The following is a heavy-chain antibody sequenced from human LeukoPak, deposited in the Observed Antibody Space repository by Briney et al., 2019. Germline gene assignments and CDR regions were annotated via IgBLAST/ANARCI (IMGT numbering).Heavy chain of an antibody. CDR3: ASPPGRPNGD. V-gene: IGHV3-53*05. CDR1: GFTVSSNY. J-gene: IGHJ4*02. CDR2: IYSGGST. D-gene: IGHD7-27*01. Sequence: GGSLRLSCAASGFTVSSNYMSWVRQAPGKGLEWVSVIYSGGSTYSAASVKGRFTISRDNSKNTLSPQMNSLRVEDTAMYYCASPPGRPNGDWGQGTLVTVSS.